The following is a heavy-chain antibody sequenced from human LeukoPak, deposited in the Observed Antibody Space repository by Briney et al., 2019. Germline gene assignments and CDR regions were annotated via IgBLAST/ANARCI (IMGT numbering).Heavy chain of an antibody. CDR1: GYTFTSYY. CDR3: ARDWGNNWNPPDY. CDR2: INPNSGGT. Sequence: ASVKVSCKASGYTFTSYYMHWVRQAPGQGLEWMGWINPNSGGTNYAQKFQGRVTMTRDTSISTAYMELSRLRSDDTAVYYCARDWGNNWNPPDYWGQGTLVTVSS. J-gene: IGHJ4*02. V-gene: IGHV1-2*02. D-gene: IGHD1-20*01.